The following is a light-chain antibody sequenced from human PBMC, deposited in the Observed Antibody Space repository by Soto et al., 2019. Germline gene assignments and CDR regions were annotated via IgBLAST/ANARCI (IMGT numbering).Light chain of an antibody. Sequence: DIQMTQSPSSVSASVGDRVTITCRASQGISTYLNWYQQKPGKAPKLLIYAASSLQSGVPSRFSGSGSETDFTLTISSLQPEDFATYSCQQSYSTTWTFGQGTKVEIQ. J-gene: IGKJ1*01. CDR2: AAS. CDR1: QGISTY. CDR3: QQSYSTTWT. V-gene: IGKV1-39*01.